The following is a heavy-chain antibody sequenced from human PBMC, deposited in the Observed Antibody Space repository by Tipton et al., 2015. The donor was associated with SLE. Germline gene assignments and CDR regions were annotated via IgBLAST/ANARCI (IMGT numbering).Heavy chain of an antibody. CDR2: ISAYNGNT. V-gene: IGHV1-18*01. Sequence: QVQLVQSGAEVKKPGASVKVSCKASGYTFTSYGISWVRQAPGQGLEWMGWISAYNGNTNYAQKFQGRVTITTDKSTSTAYMELSSLRSEDTALYYCASGAAAEGYFHRWGQGTLVTVSS. CDR3: ASGAAAEGYFHR. D-gene: IGHD6-13*01. J-gene: IGHJ1*01. CDR1: GYTFTSYG.